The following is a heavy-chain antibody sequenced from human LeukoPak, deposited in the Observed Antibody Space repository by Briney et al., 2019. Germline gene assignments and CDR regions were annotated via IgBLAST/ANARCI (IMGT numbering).Heavy chain of an antibody. CDR3: VKDAFSSSYD. D-gene: IGHD6-6*01. V-gene: IGHV3-30*02. Sequence: PGGSLRLSCSASRFSFSAYGMHWVRQAPGKGVEGVAFIHYDRSSEYYAESVRGRFTISRDNSKYTLYLEMNSLRPDDSAVYYCVKDAFSSSYDWGQGTLVTVSS. CDR2: IHYDRSSE. CDR1: RFSFSAYG. J-gene: IGHJ4*02.